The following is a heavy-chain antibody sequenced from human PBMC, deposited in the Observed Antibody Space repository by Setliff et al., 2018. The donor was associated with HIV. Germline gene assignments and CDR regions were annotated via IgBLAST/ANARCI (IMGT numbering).Heavy chain of an antibody. Sequence: GGSLRLSCAASGFTFSTYGMHWVRQAPGKGLEWVAFIRYDDTFKHYVDSVKGRFTIPRDNSKNTVSLQMNSLRVEDTAVYYCAKVLPSHTDGAFDIWGQGTMVTVSS. CDR1: GFTFSTYG. CDR3: AKVLPSHTDGAFDI. D-gene: IGHD4-17*01. V-gene: IGHV3-30*02. J-gene: IGHJ3*02. CDR2: IRYDDTFK.